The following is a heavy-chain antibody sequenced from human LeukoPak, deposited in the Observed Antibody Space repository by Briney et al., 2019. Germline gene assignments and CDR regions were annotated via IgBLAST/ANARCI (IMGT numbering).Heavy chain of an antibody. CDR2: IKQDGSEK. D-gene: IGHD4-23*01. V-gene: IGHV3-7*01. CDR1: GFIFSNYW. Sequence: PGGSLRLSCAPSGFIFSNYWMSWVRQAPGKGLEWVAMIKQDGSEKYYVDSVKGRFTISRDNAKNSLYLQMNSLRAEDTAVYYCAREGSVVTLDYYYYMDVWGKGTTVTVSS. CDR3: AREGSVVTLDYYYYMDV. J-gene: IGHJ6*03.